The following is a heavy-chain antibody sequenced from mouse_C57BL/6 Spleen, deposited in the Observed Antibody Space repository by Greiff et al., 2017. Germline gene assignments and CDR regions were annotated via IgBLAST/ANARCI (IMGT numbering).Heavy chain of an antibody. V-gene: IGHV5-16*01. CDR1: GFTFSDYY. Sequence: EVKLVESEGGLVQPGSSMKLSCTASGFTFSDYYMAWVRQVPEKGLEWVANINYDGSSTYYLDSLKSRFIISRDNAENILYLQMSSLKSEDTATYYCARGDDYDGYYYAMDYWGQGTSVTVSS. CDR2: INYDGSST. J-gene: IGHJ4*01. D-gene: IGHD2-4*01. CDR3: ARGDDYDGYYYAMDY.